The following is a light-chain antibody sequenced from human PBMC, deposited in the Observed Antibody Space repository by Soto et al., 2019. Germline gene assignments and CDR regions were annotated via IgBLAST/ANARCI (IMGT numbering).Light chain of an antibody. CDR2: DAS. V-gene: IGKV1-5*01. CDR3: QQYNNYWT. J-gene: IGKJ1*01. Sequence: DIQMTQSPSTLSASVGDRVYITCRASQSISSWLAWYQQKPGKAPKLLIYDASSLESGVPSRFSGSGYATEFNLTISSLQPDDSATYYCQQYNNYWTFGPGTKVDIK. CDR1: QSISSW.